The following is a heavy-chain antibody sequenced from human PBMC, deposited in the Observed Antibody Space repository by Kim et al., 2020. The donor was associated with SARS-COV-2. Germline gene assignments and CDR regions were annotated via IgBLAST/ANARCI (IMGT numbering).Heavy chain of an antibody. D-gene: IGHD6-13*01. CDR3: AREGGGDNVSSSWSYDY. Sequence: SETLSLTCAVYGGSFSGYYWSWIRQPPGKGLEWIGEINHSGSTNYNPSLKSRVTISVDTSKNQFSLKLSSVTAADTAVYYCAREGGGDNVSSSWSYDYWGQGTLVTVSS. CDR1: GGSFSGYY. V-gene: IGHV4-34*01. J-gene: IGHJ4*02. CDR2: INHSGST.